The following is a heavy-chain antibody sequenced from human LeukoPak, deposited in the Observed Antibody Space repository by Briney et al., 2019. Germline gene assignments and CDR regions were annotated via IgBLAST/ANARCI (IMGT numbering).Heavy chain of an antibody. CDR1: GYTFASHG. V-gene: IGHV1-18*01. Sequence: RASVKVSCKTSGYTFASHGISWVRQAPGQGLEWMGWISGYNGKTNYAQKVQGRVTMTTDTSTSTAYMELRSLRSEDTAVYYCARDMGVPMGSSGFKIFDYWGQGTLVTVSS. D-gene: IGHD3-22*01. J-gene: IGHJ4*02. CDR2: ISGYNGKT. CDR3: ARDMGVPMGSSGFKIFDY.